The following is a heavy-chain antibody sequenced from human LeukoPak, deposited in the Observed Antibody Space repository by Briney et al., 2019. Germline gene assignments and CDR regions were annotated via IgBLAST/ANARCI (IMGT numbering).Heavy chain of an antibody. Sequence: PGGSLTLSCAASGLTLSKSWMSWVRQAPGKGLEKVGRIRSVTDGGTTDYVAPVKGRFTISRDDSKNTLYLQMNSLKTEDTAVYYCTPRVGGIDSWGQGTLVTVSS. J-gene: IGHJ4*02. CDR3: TPRVGGIDS. D-gene: IGHD1-26*01. CDR2: IRSVTDGGTT. V-gene: IGHV3-15*01. CDR1: GLTLSKSW.